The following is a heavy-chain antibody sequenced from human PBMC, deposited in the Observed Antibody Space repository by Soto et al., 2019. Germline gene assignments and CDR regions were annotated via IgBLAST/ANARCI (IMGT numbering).Heavy chain of an antibody. CDR3: AKDRTNTWSFDF. CDR2: ISNDGSNK. CDR1: GFTLANQG. J-gene: IGHJ4*02. Sequence: PGGSLRLSCEVSGFTLANQGVHCFRHSPFKGLEWVAVISNDGSNKYYDSVKGRFTISRDNSKNTVYLQMDSLRLEDTAVYYYAKDRTNTWSFDFWGQGTLVTVSS. V-gene: IGHV3-30*18. D-gene: IGHD2-8*02.